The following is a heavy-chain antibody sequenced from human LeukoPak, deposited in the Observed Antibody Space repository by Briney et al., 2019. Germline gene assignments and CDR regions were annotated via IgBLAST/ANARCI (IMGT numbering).Heavy chain of an antibody. V-gene: IGHV3-7*01. J-gene: IGHJ4*02. CDR1: GFTFSSYW. D-gene: IGHD3-22*01. Sequence: GGSLRLSCAASGFTFSSYWMSWVRQAPGKGLEWVANIKQDGSEKYYVDSVKGRFTISRDNAKNSLYLQMNSLRAEGTAVYYCARPITYYYDSSGYGWGQGTLVTVSS. CDR3: ARPITYYYDSSGYG. CDR2: IKQDGSEK.